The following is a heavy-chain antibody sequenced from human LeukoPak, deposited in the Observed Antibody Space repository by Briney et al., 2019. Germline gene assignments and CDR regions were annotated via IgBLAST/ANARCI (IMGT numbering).Heavy chain of an antibody. Sequence: GGSLRLSCAASGFTFSSYSMNWVRQAPGKGLEWVSVIYSGGSTYYADSVKGRFTISRHNSKNTLYLQMNSLRAEDTAVYYCATANGSDYYDSSGYLYWGQGTLVTVSS. CDR1: GFTFSSYS. CDR2: IYSGGST. J-gene: IGHJ4*02. V-gene: IGHV3-53*04. CDR3: ATANGSDYYDSSGYLY. D-gene: IGHD3-22*01.